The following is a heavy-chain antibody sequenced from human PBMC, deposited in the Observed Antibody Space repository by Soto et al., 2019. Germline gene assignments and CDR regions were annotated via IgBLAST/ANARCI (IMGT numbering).Heavy chain of an antibody. CDR1: ELTFRNEW. J-gene: IGHJ4*02. CDR3: ATHSRFEKEY. Sequence: EVQLVQSGGDLVQPGGSLRLSCVVSELTFRNEWMTWVRQAPGKGLEWVANINEHGSETYYVDSVKGRFIISRDNAKNSLFLQMNSLRAEDTAVYYCATHSRFEKEYWGQGTLVSVSS. D-gene: IGHD3-3*01. V-gene: IGHV3-7*02. CDR2: INEHGSET.